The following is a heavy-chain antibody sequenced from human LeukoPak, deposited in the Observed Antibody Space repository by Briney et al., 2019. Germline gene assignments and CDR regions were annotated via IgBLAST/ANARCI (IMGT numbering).Heavy chain of an antibody. V-gene: IGHV4-31*03. Sequence: SQTLSLTCTVSDGSISSGGYYWSWIRQHPGKGLEWIGYIYYSGSTYYNPSLKSRVTISVDTSKNQFSLKLSSVTAADTAVYYCARGSGIVVVPAATLWGQGTLVTVSS. J-gene: IGHJ4*02. D-gene: IGHD2-2*01. CDR2: IYYSGST. CDR3: ARGSGIVVVPAATL. CDR1: DGSISSGGYY.